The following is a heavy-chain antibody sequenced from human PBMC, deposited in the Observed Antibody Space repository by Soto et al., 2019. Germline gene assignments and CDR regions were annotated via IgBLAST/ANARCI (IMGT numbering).Heavy chain of an antibody. Sequence: ASVKVSCKASGYTFNSYDIYWVRQDNGQGLEWMGWMNPNSGNTGYAQKFQGRVTITRDTSASTAYMELSSLRSEDTAVYYCARVGCGFETGYNHPYDHYVMDVWGQGTTVTVSS. CDR2: MNPNSGNT. CDR1: GYTFNSYD. CDR3: ARVGCGFETGYNHPYDHYVMDV. J-gene: IGHJ6*02. V-gene: IGHV1-8*01. D-gene: IGHD1-1*01.